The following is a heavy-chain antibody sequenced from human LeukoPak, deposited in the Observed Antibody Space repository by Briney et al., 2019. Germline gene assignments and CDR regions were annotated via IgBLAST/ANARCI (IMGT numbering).Heavy chain of an antibody. V-gene: IGHV3-30*18. CDR1: GFSFSTYG. Sequence: GGSLRLSCVVSGFSFSTYGMHWVRQAPDKGLEWVAVISDDGRTKNYADSVKGRFIISRDNSNHSLYLQMDSLRPEDTAVYYCAKDPRQGVAHFFFDYWGQGTLVTVSS. CDR3: AKDPRQGVAHFFFDY. CDR2: ISDDGRTK. D-gene: IGHD3-3*01. J-gene: IGHJ4*02.